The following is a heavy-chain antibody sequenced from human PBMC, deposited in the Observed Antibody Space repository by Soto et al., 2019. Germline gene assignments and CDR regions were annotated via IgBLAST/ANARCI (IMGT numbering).Heavy chain of an antibody. D-gene: IGHD4-17*01. CDR2: IIPIFGTA. CDR3: ARWNYYGDYDGY. Sequence: SVKVSCKASGGTFSSYAISWVRQAPGQGLEWMGGIIPIFGTANYAQKFQGRVTITADESTSTAYMELSSLRSEDTAVYYCARWNYYGDYDGYWGQGTLVTVSS. V-gene: IGHV1-69*13. J-gene: IGHJ4*02. CDR1: GGTFSSYA.